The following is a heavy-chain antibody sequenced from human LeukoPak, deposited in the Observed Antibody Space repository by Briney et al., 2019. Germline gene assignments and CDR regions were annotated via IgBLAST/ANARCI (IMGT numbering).Heavy chain of an antibody. D-gene: IGHD3-16*02. V-gene: IGHV1-8*01. CDR3: ARGIRF. CDR2: MSPSTGDT. Sequence: GASVKVSCXVSGYTFTTYDLNWVRQATGQGLEWMGWMSPSTGDTGYAQTFQGRVTMTRDTSISTPYMELTSLISDDTAVYYCARGIRFWGQGTLVTVAS. CDR1: GYTFTTYD. J-gene: IGHJ3*01.